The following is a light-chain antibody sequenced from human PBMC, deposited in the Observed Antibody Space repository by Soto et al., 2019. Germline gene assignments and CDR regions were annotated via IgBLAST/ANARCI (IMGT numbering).Light chain of an antibody. V-gene: IGLV2-14*01. CDR2: EVS. CDR3: SSYTSSSTLV. J-gene: IGLJ1*01. Sequence: QSAVTQPASVSGSPGQSITVSCTGTSSAVGGYNYVSWYQQHPGKAPKLMIYEVSNRPSGVSNRFSGSKSGNTASLTISGLQPEDEADYYCSSYTSSSTLVFGTGTKLTVL. CDR1: SSAVGGYNY.